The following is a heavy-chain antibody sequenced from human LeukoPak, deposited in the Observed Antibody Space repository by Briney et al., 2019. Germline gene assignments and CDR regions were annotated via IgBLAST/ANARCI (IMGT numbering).Heavy chain of an antibody. J-gene: IGHJ6*02. CDR1: GYTFTSYG. V-gene: IGHV1-18*01. CDR3: ARDVLGGSGTDYYYYGMDV. D-gene: IGHD3-10*01. Sequence: GASVKVSYKASGYTFTSYGISWVRQAPGQGLEWMGWISAYNGNTNYAQKLQGRVTMTTDTSTSTAYMELRSLRSDDTAVYYCARDVLGGSGTDYYYYGMDVWGQGTTVTVSS. CDR2: ISAYNGNT.